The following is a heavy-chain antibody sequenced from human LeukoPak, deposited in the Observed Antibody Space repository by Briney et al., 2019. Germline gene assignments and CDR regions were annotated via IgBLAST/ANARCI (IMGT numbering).Heavy chain of an antibody. CDR3: TTDSYGGNSVG. Sequence: GGSLRLSCATSGFSFSNAWMNWVRQAPGKGLEWVGRIRSNSDGGTTDYAAPVKGRFTISRDDSKNTLYLQMNSLKTEDTAVYYCTTDSYGGNSVGWGQGTLVTVSS. J-gene: IGHJ4*02. CDR1: GFSFSNAW. CDR2: IRSNSDGGTT. D-gene: IGHD4-23*01. V-gene: IGHV3-15*07.